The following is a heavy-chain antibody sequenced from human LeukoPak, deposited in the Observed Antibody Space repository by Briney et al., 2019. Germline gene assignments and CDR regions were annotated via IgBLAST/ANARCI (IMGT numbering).Heavy chain of an antibody. Sequence: SETLSLTCTVSGGPISSYYWSWIRQPPGKALEWLGYIYTSGSTNYNPPLKSRVTIPVDTSKNQFSLKLSSVTAADTAVYYCARHITYYYDSPLFDYWGQGTLVTVSS. D-gene: IGHD3-22*01. CDR1: GGPISSYY. J-gene: IGHJ4*02. CDR2: IYTSGST. V-gene: IGHV4-4*09. CDR3: ARHITYYYDSPLFDY.